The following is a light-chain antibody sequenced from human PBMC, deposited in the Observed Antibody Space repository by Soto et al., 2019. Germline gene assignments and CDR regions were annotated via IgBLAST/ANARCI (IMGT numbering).Light chain of an antibody. J-gene: IGLJ2*01. V-gene: IGLV2-14*01. CDR1: SSDLGGYNY. CDR3: SSFTSRTTVV. Sequence: QSALTQPASVSGSPGQSITISCTGTSSDLGGYNYVSWYQQHPGKAPKLIMYEASNRPSGVSDRFSGSKSGNTASLMISGVLAEDEADYYCSSFTSRTTVVFGGGTKLTVL. CDR2: EAS.